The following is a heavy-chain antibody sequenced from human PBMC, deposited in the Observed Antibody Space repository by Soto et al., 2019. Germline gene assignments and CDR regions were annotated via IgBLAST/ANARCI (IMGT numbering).Heavy chain of an antibody. D-gene: IGHD3-9*01. CDR1: GFTFSSYA. J-gene: IGHJ4*02. CDR3: AKELRYLGEFDY. CDR2: ISGSGGST. V-gene: IGHV3-23*01. Sequence: EVQLLESGGGLVQPGGSLRLSCAASGFTFSSYAMSWVRQAPGKGLEWVSAISGSGGSTYYADSVKGRFTIYRDNSTNTLYLQMNSLRAEDTAVYYCAKELRYLGEFDYWGQGTLVTVSS.